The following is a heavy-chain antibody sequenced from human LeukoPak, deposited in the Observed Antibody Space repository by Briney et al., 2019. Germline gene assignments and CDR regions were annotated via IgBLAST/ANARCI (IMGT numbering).Heavy chain of an antibody. V-gene: IGHV3-66*01. Sequence: GGSLRLSCAASGFTVSSNYMSWVRQAPGKGLEWVSVIYSGGSTYYADSVKGRFTISRDNSKNTLYLQMNSLRAEDTAVYYCARDLSSSGWYQSLVGYWGQGTLVTVSS. J-gene: IGHJ4*02. D-gene: IGHD6-19*01. CDR3: ARDLSSSGWYQSLVGY. CDR2: IYSGGST. CDR1: GFTVSSNY.